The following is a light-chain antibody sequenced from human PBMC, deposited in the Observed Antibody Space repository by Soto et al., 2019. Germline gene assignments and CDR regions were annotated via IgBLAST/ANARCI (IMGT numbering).Light chain of an antibody. CDR1: QSVSSSY. CDR3: QQYGSSPLT. J-gene: IGKJ4*01. CDR2: GAS. V-gene: IGKV3-20*01. Sequence: EIVLTQSPGTLSLSPGERATLSCRASQSVSSSYLAWYQQKPGQAPRLLIYGASSRATGIPDRFSGSGSGTDFTLTISRLEPEDFAVYYCQQYGSSPLTCGGGTKGEIK.